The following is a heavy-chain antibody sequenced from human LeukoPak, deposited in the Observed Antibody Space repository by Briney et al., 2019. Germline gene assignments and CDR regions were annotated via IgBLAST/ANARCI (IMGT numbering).Heavy chain of an antibody. CDR3: ARGGGLTGVTSLDY. V-gene: IGHV1-18*01. CDR1: GYTFNNFG. CDR2: ISAYNGNT. J-gene: IGHJ4*02. D-gene: IGHD3-16*01. Sequence: ASVKVSCKASGYTFNNFGIGWVRHAPGQGLEWMGWISAYNGNTKYAQKLQGRVTMTTDTSTSTAYMELRSLRSDDTAVYYCARGGGLTGVTSLDYWGQGTLVTVSP.